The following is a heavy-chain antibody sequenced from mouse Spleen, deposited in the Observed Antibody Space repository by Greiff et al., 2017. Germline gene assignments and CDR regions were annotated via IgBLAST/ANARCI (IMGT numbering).Heavy chain of an antibody. CDR1: GFTFSSYA. CDR2: ISSGGSYT. Sequence: EVHLVESGGGLVKPGGSLKLSCAASGFTFSSYAMSWVRQTPEKRLEWVATISSGGSYTYYPDSVKGRFTISRDNAKNTLYLQMSSLRSEDTAMYYCARRPMSPYYFDYWGQGTTLTVSS. D-gene: IGHD6-5*01. CDR3: ARRPMSPYYFDY. V-gene: IGHV5-9-3*01. J-gene: IGHJ2*01.